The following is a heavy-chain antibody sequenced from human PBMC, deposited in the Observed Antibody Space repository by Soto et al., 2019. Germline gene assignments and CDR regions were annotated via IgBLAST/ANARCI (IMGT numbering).Heavy chain of an antibody. CDR2: NNHSGST. D-gene: IGHD1-7*01. CDR1: GGSFSGYY. J-gene: IGHJ5*02. V-gene: IGHV4-34*01. CDR3: ARGGYNWNYYWFDP. Sequence: NPSETLSLTCAVYGGSFSGYYWSWIRQPPGKGLEWIGENNHSGSTNYNPSLKSRVTISVDTSKNQFSLNLSSVTAADTAVYYCARGGYNWNYYWFDPWGQGTLVTVSS.